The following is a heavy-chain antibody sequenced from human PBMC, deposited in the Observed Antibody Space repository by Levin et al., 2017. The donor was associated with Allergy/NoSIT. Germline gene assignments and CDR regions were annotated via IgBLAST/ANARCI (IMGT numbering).Heavy chain of an antibody. V-gene: IGHV1-69*13. CDR3: ASPRDYYDSSGYYYFGKGDAFDI. Sequence: SVKVSCKASGGTFSSYAISWVRQAPGQGLEWMGGIIPIFGTANYAQKFQGRVTITADESTSTAYMELSSLRSEDTAVYYCASPRDYYDSSGYYYFGKGDAFDIWGQGTMVTVSS. J-gene: IGHJ3*02. CDR2: IIPIFGTA. CDR1: GGTFSSYA. D-gene: IGHD3-22*01.